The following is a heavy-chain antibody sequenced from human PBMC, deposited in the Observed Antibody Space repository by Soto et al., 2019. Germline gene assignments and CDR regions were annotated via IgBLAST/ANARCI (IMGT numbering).Heavy chain of an antibody. CDR1: GGTFNTYS. CDR2: VTPIFGRA. D-gene: IGHD6-6*01. Sequence: ASVKVSCKASGGTFNTYSISWLRQAPGQGLEWMGGVTPIFGRASYAPKFQGRVTIIADESTNTAYMELRSLISEDTAMYYCARDGEVAARPGGWFDPWGQGTLVTVSS. V-gene: IGHV1-69*13. J-gene: IGHJ5*02. CDR3: ARDGEVAARPGGWFDP.